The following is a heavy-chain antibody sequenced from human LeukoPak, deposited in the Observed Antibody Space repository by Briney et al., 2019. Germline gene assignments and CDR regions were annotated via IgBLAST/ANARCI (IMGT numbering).Heavy chain of an antibody. V-gene: IGHV3-30*18. J-gene: IGHJ4*02. CDR1: GFMFSYYE. CDR3: AKDRGGTYYVTYFDY. D-gene: IGHD1-26*01. CDR2: ISYDGSNK. Sequence: PGRSLRLSCAASGFMFSYYEIHWVRQAPGKGLEWVAVISYDGSNKYYADSVKGRFTISRDNSKNTVSLQMNSLRAEDTAVYYCAKDRGGTYYVTYFDYWGQGTLVTVSS.